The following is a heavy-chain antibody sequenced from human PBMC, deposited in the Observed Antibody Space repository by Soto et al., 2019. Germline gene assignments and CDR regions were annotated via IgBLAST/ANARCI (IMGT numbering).Heavy chain of an antibody. CDR2: IYYSGST. Sequence: PSETLSLTCTVSGDSISSYYWSWIRQPPGKGLEWIGYIYYSGSTNYNPSLKSRVTISVDTSKNQSSLKLSSVTAADTAVYYCAIAVAGINENYYYYYYMDVWGKGTTVT. V-gene: IGHV4-59*08. D-gene: IGHD6-19*01. CDR3: AIAVAGINENYYYYYYMDV. CDR1: GDSISSYY. J-gene: IGHJ6*03.